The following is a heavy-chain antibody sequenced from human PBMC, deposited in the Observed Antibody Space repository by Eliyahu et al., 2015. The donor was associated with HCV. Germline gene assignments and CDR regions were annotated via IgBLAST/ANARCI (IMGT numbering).Heavy chain of an antibody. CDR3: AKDWGVQVWFLFDS. V-gene: IGHV3-30*18. Sequence: QVQLVESGGGVVQPGRSLRLSCAASGFTFXNYYIXWVRQSPGKGLEWVAVVSSDGNNQNYADSVKGRFTISRDNSENTVYLQMNSLRSEDTALYYCAKDWGVQVWFLFDSWGPGTLVTVSS. CDR1: GFTFXNYY. J-gene: IGHJ4*02. D-gene: IGHD3-16*01. CDR2: VSSDGNNQ.